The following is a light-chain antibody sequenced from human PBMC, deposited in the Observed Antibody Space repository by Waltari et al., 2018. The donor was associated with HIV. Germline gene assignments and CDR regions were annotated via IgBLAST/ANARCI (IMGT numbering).Light chain of an antibody. CDR1: QDISNY. V-gene: IGKV1-33*01. CDR2: DAS. Sequence: DIQMTQSPPSLSASVGDRVTTTCQASQDISNYLNWYQQKSGKAPKLLIYDASNLQTGVPSRFSGRRSGTDFTFTISSLQPEDIATYYCQHYDNLPPWTFGQGTKVEIK. J-gene: IGKJ1*01. CDR3: QHYDNLPPWT.